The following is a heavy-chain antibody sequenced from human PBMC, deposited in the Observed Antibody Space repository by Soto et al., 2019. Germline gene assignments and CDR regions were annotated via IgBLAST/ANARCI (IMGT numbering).Heavy chain of an antibody. V-gene: IGHV3-13*01. Sequence: GGSLRLSCAASGFTFSSYDMHWVRQATGKGLEWVSAIGTAGDTYYPGSVKGRFTISRENAKNSLYLQMNSLRAGDTAVYYCAREGPHRRFDYWGQGTRVTVAS. CDR1: GFTFSSYD. J-gene: IGHJ4*02. CDR2: IGTAGDT. CDR3: AREGPHRRFDY.